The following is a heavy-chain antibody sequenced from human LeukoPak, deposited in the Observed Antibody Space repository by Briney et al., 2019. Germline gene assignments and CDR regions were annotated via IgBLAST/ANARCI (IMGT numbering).Heavy chain of an antibody. J-gene: IGHJ4*02. V-gene: IGHV3-23*01. CDR1: GFTFNNYA. CDR2: ISGGGETT. Sequence: GGSLGLSCAASGFTFNNYAMNWVRQAPGKGLEWVSSISGGGETTYYADSAKGRFTISRDNSQNTLYLQMNSLRAEDTAVYYCARGYADYVGYFFFDYWGQGTLVTVSS. D-gene: IGHD4-17*01. CDR3: ARGYADYVGYFFFDY.